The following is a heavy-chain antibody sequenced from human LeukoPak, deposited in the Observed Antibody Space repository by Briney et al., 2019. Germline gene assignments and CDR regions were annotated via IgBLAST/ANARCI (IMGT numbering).Heavy chain of an antibody. CDR3: ARVLYSGYATFDY. Sequence: SETLSLTCTVSGGSISSYYWSWIRQPPGKGLEWIGYIYYSGSTNYNPSLKSRVTISVDTSKNQFSLKLSSVTAADTAVYYCARVLYSGYATFDYWGQGTLVTVSS. D-gene: IGHD5-12*01. J-gene: IGHJ4*02. CDR1: GGSISSYY. V-gene: IGHV4-59*01. CDR2: IYYSGST.